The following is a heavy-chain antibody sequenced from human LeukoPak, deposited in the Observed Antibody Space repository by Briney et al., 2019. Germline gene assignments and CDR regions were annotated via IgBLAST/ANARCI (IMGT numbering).Heavy chain of an antibody. Sequence: GGSLRLSCAASGFTFSDYYMSWIRQAPGKGLEWVSYISSSGSTIYYADSVKGRFTISRDNAKNSLYLQMNSLSAEDTAVYYCARDPSGSYIWFDPWGQGTLVTVSS. J-gene: IGHJ5*02. CDR2: ISSSGSTI. CDR3: ARDPSGSYIWFDP. D-gene: IGHD1-26*01. V-gene: IGHV3-11*01. CDR1: GFTFSDYY.